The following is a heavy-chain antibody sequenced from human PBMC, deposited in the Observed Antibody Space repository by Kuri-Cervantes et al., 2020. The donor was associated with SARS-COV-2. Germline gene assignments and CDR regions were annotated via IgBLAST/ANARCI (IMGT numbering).Heavy chain of an antibody. Sequence: ASVKVSCKASGYTFTSYYMHWVRQAPGQGLEWMGIINPSGGSTSYAQKFQGRVTMTRDTSTSTVYMELSSLRSEDTAVYYCARDPTGYCSGGSCCLDSWFDPWGQGTLVTVSS. CDR2: INPSGGST. J-gene: IGHJ5*02. D-gene: IGHD2-15*01. CDR3: ARDPTGYCSGGSCCLDSWFDP. CDR1: GYTFTSYY. V-gene: IGHV1-46*01.